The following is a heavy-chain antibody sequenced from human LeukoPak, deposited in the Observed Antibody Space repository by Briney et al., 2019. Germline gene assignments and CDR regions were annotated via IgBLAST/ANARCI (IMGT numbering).Heavy chain of an antibody. V-gene: IGHV3-7*01. D-gene: IGHD2-8*01. Sequence: GGSLRLSCAVSGFTFSSYWMNWVRQAPGKGLEWVANVKQDGSEKNYVDSVKGRFTISRDNAKSSLFLQMNDLRAEDTAVYYCAKGGRGNGEVYWGQGTLVTVSS. J-gene: IGHJ4*02. CDR3: AKGGRGNGEVY. CDR2: VKQDGSEK. CDR1: GFTFSSYW.